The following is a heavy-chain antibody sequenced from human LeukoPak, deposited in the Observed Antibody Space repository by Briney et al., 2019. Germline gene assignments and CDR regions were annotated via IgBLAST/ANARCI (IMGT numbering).Heavy chain of an antibody. CDR1: GYTFTGYY. CDR3: ARGYSYAAGDY. CDR2: INPNCGGT. Sequence: ASVKVSCKASGYTFTGYYMHWVRQAPGQGLEWMGWINPNCGGTNYAQKFQGWVTMTRDTSISTAYMELSRLRSDDTAVYYCARGYSYAAGDYWGQGTLVTVSS. V-gene: IGHV1-2*04. D-gene: IGHD5-18*01. J-gene: IGHJ4*02.